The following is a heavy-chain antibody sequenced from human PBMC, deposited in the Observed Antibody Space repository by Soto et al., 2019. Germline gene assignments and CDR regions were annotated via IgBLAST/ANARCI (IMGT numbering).Heavy chain of an antibody. V-gene: IGHV1-2*02. J-gene: IGHJ4*02. D-gene: IGHD3-22*01. Sequence: GASVKVSCKASGYTFTGHYIHRVGQAPEQGPEGVGEMGPEGGATRDAQKLQRRVTMTRETSITTVYMELKNVSPDDTAVYYCGRGRSGQIVVFYWGQGTPVTVSS. CDR2: MGPEGGAT. CDR1: GYTFTGHY. CDR3: GRGRSGQIVVFY.